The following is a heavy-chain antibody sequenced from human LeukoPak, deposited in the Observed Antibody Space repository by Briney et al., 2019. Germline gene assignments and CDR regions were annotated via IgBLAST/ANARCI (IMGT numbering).Heavy chain of an antibody. J-gene: IGHJ4*02. CDR3: ARALPLVRSPFDY. V-gene: IGHV1-2*02. CDR1: GYTFTGYY. D-gene: IGHD3-3*01. CDR2: INPNSGGT. Sequence: ASVKVSCKSSGYTFTGYYMHWVRQAPGQGLEWMGWINPNSGGTNYAQKFQGRVTMTGDTSISTAYMELSRLRSDDTAVYYCARALPLVRSPFDYWGQGTLVTVSS.